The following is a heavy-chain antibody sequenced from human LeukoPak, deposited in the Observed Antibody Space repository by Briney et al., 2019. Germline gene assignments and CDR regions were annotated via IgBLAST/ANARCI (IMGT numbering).Heavy chain of an antibody. J-gene: IGHJ4*02. CDR3: ASAPSKSSIAAAGTEFDY. D-gene: IGHD6-13*01. V-gene: IGHV4-59*04. CDR2: IYHSGST. Sequence: SETLSLTCTVSGVSISSYYWSWIRQPPGKGLEWIGSIYHSGSTYYNPSLKSRVTISVDTSKNQFSLKLSSVTAADTAVYYCASAPSKSSIAAAGTEFDYWGQGTLVTVSS. CDR1: GVSISSYY.